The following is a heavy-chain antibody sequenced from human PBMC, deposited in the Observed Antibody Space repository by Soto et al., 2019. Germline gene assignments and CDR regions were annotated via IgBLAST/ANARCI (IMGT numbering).Heavy chain of an antibody. CDR1: GYSFTSYW. CDR2: IDPSDSYT. V-gene: IGHV5-10-1*01. J-gene: IGHJ3*02. CDR3: ASPLANWGGHDAFDI. Sequence: GESLKISCKGSGYSFTSYWISWVRQMPGKGLEWMGRIDPSDSYTNYSPSFQGHVTISADKSISTAYLQWSSLKASDTAMYYCASPLANWGGHDAFDIWGQGTMVTVSS. D-gene: IGHD7-27*01.